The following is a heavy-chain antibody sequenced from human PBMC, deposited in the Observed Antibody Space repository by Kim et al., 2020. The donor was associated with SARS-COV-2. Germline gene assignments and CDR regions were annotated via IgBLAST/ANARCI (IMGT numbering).Heavy chain of an antibody. CDR1: GFTFSSYA. J-gene: IGHJ4*02. CDR3: ARDSGYFDY. Sequence: LSLTCAASGFTFSSYAMHWVRQAPGKGLEWVAVISYDGSNKYYADSVKGRFTISRDNSKNTLYLQMNSLRAEDTAVYYCARDSGYFDYWGQGTLVTVSS. D-gene: IGHD2-15*01. V-gene: IGHV3-30-3*01. CDR2: ISYDGSNK.